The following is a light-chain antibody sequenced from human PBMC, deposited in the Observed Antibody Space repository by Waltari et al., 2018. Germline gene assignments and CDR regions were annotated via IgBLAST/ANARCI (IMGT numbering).Light chain of an antibody. CDR3: QQGNSYPLT. Sequence: IQMSQSPSSLSASVGDRVTITCRASQDISSYLNWYQQKPGKAPKLLIYYANSLASGVPSRFSVSGSGTEFTLTISSLQPEDFATYYCQQGNSYPLTFGGGTKVEIK. J-gene: IGKJ4*01. V-gene: IGKV1-13*02. CDR1: QDISSY. CDR2: YAN.